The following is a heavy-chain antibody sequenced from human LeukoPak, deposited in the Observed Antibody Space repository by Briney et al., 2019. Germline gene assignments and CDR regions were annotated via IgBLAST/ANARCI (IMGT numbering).Heavy chain of an antibody. Sequence: SETLSLTCTVSGGSLSSYYWSWIRQPPGKGLEWIGYIYYSGSTNYNPSLKSRVTISVDTSKNQFSLKLNSVTAADTAVYYCARIYSSSWFLNWFDPWGQGTLVTVSS. V-gene: IGHV4-59*08. CDR1: GGSLSSYY. J-gene: IGHJ5*02. CDR3: ARIYSSSWFLNWFDP. D-gene: IGHD6-13*01. CDR2: IYYSGST.